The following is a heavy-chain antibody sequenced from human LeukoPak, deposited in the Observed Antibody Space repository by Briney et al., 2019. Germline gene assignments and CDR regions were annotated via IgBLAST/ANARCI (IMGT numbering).Heavy chain of an antibody. Sequence: ASVKVSCKASGYTFTSYAIHWVRQAPGQRLEWMGWINAGNGNTKYSQKFQGRVTITRDTSASTAYMELSSLRSEDTAVYYCARRYYDSSGYYYYYYGMDVWGQGTTVTVSS. CDR2: INAGNGNT. D-gene: IGHD3-22*01. CDR1: GYTFTSYA. V-gene: IGHV1-3*01. J-gene: IGHJ6*02. CDR3: ARRYYDSSGYYYYYYGMDV.